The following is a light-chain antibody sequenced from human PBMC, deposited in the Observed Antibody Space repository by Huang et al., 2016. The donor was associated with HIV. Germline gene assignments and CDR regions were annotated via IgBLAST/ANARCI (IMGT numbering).Light chain of an antibody. CDR2: GAS. V-gene: IGKV3-15*01. Sequence: EMVMTQSPATLVVSPGERATLSCRASQGVSSNVAWYQRKPGQAPRLLIHGASTRVSGIPARCSGSGSETDFTLTIRSLQSEDSAVYYCQQYNKWPRTFGQGTKLEIK. CDR3: QQYNKWPRT. CDR1: QGVSSN. J-gene: IGKJ2*01.